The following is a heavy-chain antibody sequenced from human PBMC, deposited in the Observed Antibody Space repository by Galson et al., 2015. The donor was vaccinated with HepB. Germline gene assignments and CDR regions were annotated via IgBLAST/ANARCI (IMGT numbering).Heavy chain of an antibody. V-gene: IGHV1-2*06. D-gene: IGHD2-2*01. CDR3: AALTLVVPAATDYYYYYYMDV. Sequence: SVKVSCKASGYTFTGYYMHWVRQAPGQGLEWMGRINPNSGGTNYAQKFQGRVTMTRDTSISTAYMELSRLRSDDTAVYYCAALTLVVPAATDYYYYYYMDVWGKGTTVTVSS. J-gene: IGHJ6*03. CDR2: INPNSGGT. CDR1: GYTFTGYY.